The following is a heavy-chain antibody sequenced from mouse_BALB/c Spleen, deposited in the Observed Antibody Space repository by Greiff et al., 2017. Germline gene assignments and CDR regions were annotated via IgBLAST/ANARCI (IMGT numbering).Heavy chain of an antibody. J-gene: IGHJ2*01. CDR2: IRSKSNNYAT. Sequence: GGGLVQPKGSLKLSCAASGFTFNTNAMNWVRQAPGKGLEWVARIRSKSNNYATYYADSVKDRFTISRDDSQSMLYLQMNNLKTEDTAMYYCVRGPTLDYWGQGTTLTVSS. V-gene: IGHV10S3*01. D-gene: IGHD2-10*01. CDR1: GFTFNTNA. CDR3: VRGPTLDY.